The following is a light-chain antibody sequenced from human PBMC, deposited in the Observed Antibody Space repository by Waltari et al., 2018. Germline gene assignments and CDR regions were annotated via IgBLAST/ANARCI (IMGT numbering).Light chain of an antibody. CDR2: KAS. CDR3: QQYSSDSHS. CDR1: QSLSTW. J-gene: IGKJ2*01. V-gene: IGKV1-5*03. Sequence: DIQMTQSPSSLSASVGDRVTITCRASQSLSTWLAWFQLKPGKAPKLLIYKASNLEIRVPSRFSGSGSGTEFTLTIGSLLPEDFASYYCQQYSSDSHSFGQGTRLEI.